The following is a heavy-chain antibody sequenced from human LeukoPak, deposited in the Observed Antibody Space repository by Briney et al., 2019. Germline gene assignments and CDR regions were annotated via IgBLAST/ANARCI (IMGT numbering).Heavy chain of an antibody. Sequence: GESLKISCKGFGYSFTSYWIGWVRQMPGKGLEWMGIIYPGDSDTRYSPSFQGQVTISADKSISTAYLQWSSLKASDTAMYYCARTIPEMATIYFFDYWGQGTLVTVSS. D-gene: IGHD5-12*01. CDR2: IYPGDSDT. CDR1: GYSFTSYW. V-gene: IGHV5-51*01. J-gene: IGHJ4*02. CDR3: ARTIPEMATIYFFDY.